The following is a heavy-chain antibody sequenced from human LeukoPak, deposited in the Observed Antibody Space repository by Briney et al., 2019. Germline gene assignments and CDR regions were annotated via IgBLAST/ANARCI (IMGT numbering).Heavy chain of an antibody. J-gene: IGHJ2*01. Sequence: GGSLRLSCAASGFTFDDYGMSWVRQAPGKGLEWVANIKQDGAEKYYVDSVKGRFTISRDNAKKSLYLQMNSLRAEDTAAYYRAKHQLVGDWYFDLWGRGTLVTVSS. V-gene: IGHV3-7*01. D-gene: IGHD6-13*01. CDR2: IKQDGAEK. CDR1: GFTFDDYG. CDR3: AKHQLVGDWYFDL.